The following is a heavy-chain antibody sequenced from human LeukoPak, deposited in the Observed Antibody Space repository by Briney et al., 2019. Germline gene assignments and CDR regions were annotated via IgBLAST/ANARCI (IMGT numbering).Heavy chain of an antibody. J-gene: IGHJ6*02. Sequence: GGSLRLSCAASGFTFSSYSMNWVRQAPGKGLEWVSSISSSSSYIYYADSVKGRSTISRDNAKNSLYLQMNSLRAEDTAVYYCARTTVTTAIGGFYYYYYGMDVWGQGTTVTVSS. CDR3: ARTTVTTAIGGFYYYYYGMDV. D-gene: IGHD4-17*01. V-gene: IGHV3-21*01. CDR2: ISSSSSYI. CDR1: GFTFSSYS.